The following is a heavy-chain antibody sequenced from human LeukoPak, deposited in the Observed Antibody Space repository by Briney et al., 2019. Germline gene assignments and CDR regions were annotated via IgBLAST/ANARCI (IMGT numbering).Heavy chain of an antibody. J-gene: IGHJ5*02. CDR2: IIPIFGTA. D-gene: IGHD6-13*01. V-gene: IGHV1-69*13. CDR1: GGTFSSYA. Sequence: SVKVSCKASGGTFSSYAISWVRQAPGQGLEWMGGIIPIFGTANYAQKFQGRVTITADESTSTAYMELSSLRSEDTAVYYCARGVLVAAAGTGWFDPWGQGTLVTVSS. CDR3: ARGVLVAAAGTGWFDP.